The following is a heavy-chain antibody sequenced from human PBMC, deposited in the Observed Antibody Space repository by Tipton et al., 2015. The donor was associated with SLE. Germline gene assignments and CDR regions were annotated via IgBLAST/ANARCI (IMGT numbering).Heavy chain of an antibody. Sequence: EASGFTFSSYWMHWVRQAPGKGLVWVSRLNSDGSYTSYADSVKGRFTISRDNAKNTLYLQMNSLRAEDTAVYYCARALGMGYWGQGTLVTVSS. V-gene: IGHV3-74*01. CDR3: ARALGMGY. CDR2: LNSDGSYT. D-gene: IGHD3-9*01. J-gene: IGHJ4*02. CDR1: GFTFSSYW.